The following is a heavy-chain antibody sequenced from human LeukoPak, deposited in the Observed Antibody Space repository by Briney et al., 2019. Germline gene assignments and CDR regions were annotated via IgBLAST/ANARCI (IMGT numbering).Heavy chain of an antibody. CDR1: GGTFSSYA. CDR3: ARNSYDFWSGSFDY. CDR2: IIPIFGTA. J-gene: IGHJ4*02. D-gene: IGHD3-3*01. V-gene: IGHV1-69*05. Sequence: ASGKVSCKASGGTFSSYAISWVRQAPGQWLEWMGRIIPIFGTANYAQKFQGRVTITTDESTSTAYMELSSLRSEDTAVYYCARNSYDFWSGSFDYWGQGTLVTVSS.